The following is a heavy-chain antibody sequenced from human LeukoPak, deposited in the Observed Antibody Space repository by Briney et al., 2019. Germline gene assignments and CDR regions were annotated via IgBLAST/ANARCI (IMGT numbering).Heavy chain of an antibody. CDR1: GFTFRTYG. Sequence: GSLRLSCAASGFTFRTYGMHWVRQPPGKGLEWIGEINHSGSTNYNPSLKSRVTISVDTSKNQFSLKLSSVTAADTAVYYCARVGIHDYSDFNDAFDIWGQGTMVTVSS. CDR2: INHSGST. V-gene: IGHV4-34*01. D-gene: IGHD4-11*01. CDR3: ARVGIHDYSDFNDAFDI. J-gene: IGHJ3*02.